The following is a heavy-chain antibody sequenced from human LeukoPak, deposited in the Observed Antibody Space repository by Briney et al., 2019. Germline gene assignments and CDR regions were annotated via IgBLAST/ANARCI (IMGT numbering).Heavy chain of an antibody. D-gene: IGHD6-19*01. V-gene: IGHV4-59*08. J-gene: IGHJ4*02. CDR1: GGSINSYY. CDR3: ARLHIAVPRDY. Sequence: SETLSLTCTVSGGSINSYYWSWVRQPPGKGLEWIGSIYYSGSTNYNPSLKSRVTISVDTSKNQFSLKLSSVTAADTAGYYCARLHIAVPRDYWGQGTLVTVSS. CDR2: IYYSGST.